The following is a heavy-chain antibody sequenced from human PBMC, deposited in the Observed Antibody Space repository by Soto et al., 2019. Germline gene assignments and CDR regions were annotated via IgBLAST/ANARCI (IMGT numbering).Heavy chain of an antibody. CDR1: GGSVSSGSYY. V-gene: IGHV4-61*01. J-gene: IGHJ5*02. CDR2: IYYSGST. CDR3: ARVNFCGGDCYSHWFDP. Sequence: SETLSLTYTVSGGSVSSGSYYWSWIRQPPGKGLEWIGYIYYSGSTNYNPSLKSRVTISVDTSKNQFSLKLSSVTAADTSVYYCARVNFCGGDCYSHWFDPWGQGTLVTVSS. D-gene: IGHD2-21*02.